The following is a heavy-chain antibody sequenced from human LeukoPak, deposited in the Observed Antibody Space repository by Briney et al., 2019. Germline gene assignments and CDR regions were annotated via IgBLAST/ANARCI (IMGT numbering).Heavy chain of an antibody. CDR3: ARANYGSGYVFDY. Sequence: GGSLRLSCAASGFTFSNYAMNWVRQAPGKGLEWVSYITSGRSTIYYADSVKGRFAISRDNAKNSLYLQMNSLRAEDTAVYYCARANYGSGYVFDYWGQGTLVTVSS. D-gene: IGHD3-10*01. J-gene: IGHJ4*02. CDR1: GFTFSNYA. CDR2: ITSGRSTI. V-gene: IGHV3-48*01.